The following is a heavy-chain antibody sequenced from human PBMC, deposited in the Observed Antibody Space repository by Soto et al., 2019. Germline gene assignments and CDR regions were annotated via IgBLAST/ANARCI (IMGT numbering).Heavy chain of an antibody. Sequence: ASVKVSCRASDYTFTSYGIIWVRQAPVQGLEWFGWISVYNGNTNYAQKFRGRVTMTTDISTTTAYMEMMSLRSDDTAVYYCARSGSSWNLREFDYWGQGTLVTVSS. D-gene: IGHD6-13*01. J-gene: IGHJ4*02. CDR3: ARSGSSWNLREFDY. CDR1: DYTFTSYG. V-gene: IGHV1-18*01. CDR2: ISVYNGNT.